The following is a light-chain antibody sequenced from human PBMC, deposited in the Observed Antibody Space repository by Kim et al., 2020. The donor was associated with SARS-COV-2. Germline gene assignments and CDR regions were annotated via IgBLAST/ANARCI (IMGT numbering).Light chain of an antibody. Sequence: DIQMTQSPSSLSVSVGDRVTITCRASQNIRDYLNWYQQKPGKAPNLLIYAASSLQTGVPSRFSGSGSGTGFTLTINSLQPEDFATYYCQQSYSSPPTFGQGTKVDIK. CDR1: QNIRDY. V-gene: IGKV1-39*01. J-gene: IGKJ1*01. CDR3: QQSYSSPPT. CDR2: AAS.